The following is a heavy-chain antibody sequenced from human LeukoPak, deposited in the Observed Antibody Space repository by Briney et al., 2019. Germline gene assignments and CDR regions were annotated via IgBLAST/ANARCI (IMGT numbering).Heavy chain of an antibody. D-gene: IGHD6-19*01. CDR3: AKERSLEIAVAGTIFDY. J-gene: IGHJ4*02. CDR2: IRYDGSHK. CDR1: GFTFSDYG. Sequence: GGSLRLSCAASGFTFSDYGMHWVRQAPGKGLEWVAFIRYDGSHKSYADSVKGRFTISRDNSKNMIYLEMSSLKAEDTAVYYCAKERSLEIAVAGTIFDYWGQGTLVTVSS. V-gene: IGHV3-30*02.